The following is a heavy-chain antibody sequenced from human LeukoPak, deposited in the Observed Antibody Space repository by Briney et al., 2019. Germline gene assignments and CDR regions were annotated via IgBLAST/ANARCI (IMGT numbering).Heavy chain of an antibody. CDR1: GGSFSGYY. V-gene: IGHV4-34*01. J-gene: IGHJ4*02. Sequence: PSETLSLTCAAYGGSFSGYYWSWIRQPPGKGLEWNGEINHSGSTNYNPSLKSRVTISVDTSKNQFSPKLSSVTAADTAVYYCARPGLQTYYYDSSGYYYVDWGQGTLVTVSS. CDR3: ARPGLQTYYYDSSGYYYVD. CDR2: INHSGST. D-gene: IGHD3-22*01.